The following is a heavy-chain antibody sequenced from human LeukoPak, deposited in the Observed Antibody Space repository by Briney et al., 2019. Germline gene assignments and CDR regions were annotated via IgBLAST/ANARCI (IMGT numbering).Heavy chain of an antibody. CDR3: AREMGGSGFYYGMDV. V-gene: IGHV4-34*01. Sequence: SETLSLTCAVYGGSFCGYYWSWIRQPPGKGLEWIGEINHSGSTNYNPSLKSRVTISVDTSKNQFSLKLSSVTAADTAVYYCAREMGGSGFYYGMDVWGQGTTVTVSS. CDR1: GGSFCGYY. D-gene: IGHD3-10*01. CDR2: INHSGST. J-gene: IGHJ6*02.